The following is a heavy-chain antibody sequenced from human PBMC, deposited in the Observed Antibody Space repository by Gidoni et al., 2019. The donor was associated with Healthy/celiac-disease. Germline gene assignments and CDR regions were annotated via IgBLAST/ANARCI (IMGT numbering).Heavy chain of an antibody. D-gene: IGHD3-3*01. CDR3: ARSLEAHYDFWSGYAPRDAFDI. Sequence: QVQLQESGPGLVKPSQTLSLTCTVSGGPISSGGHYWSWIRQHPGKGLEWIGYIYYSGSTYYNPSLKSRVTISVDTSKNQFSLKLSSVTAADTAVYYCARSLEAHYDFWSGYAPRDAFDIWGQGTMVTVSS. CDR2: IYYSGST. J-gene: IGHJ3*02. V-gene: IGHV4-31*03. CDR1: GGPISSGGHY.